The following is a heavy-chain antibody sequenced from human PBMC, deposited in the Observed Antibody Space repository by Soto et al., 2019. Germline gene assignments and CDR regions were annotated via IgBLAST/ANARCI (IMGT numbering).Heavy chain of an antibody. CDR1: GGSISTYY. CDR2: INHSGST. CDR3: ARDKITGLFDY. Sequence: PSETLSLTCTVSGGSISTYYWSWIRQPPGKGLEWIGEINHSGSTNYNPSLKSRVTITVDTSKNQFYLKLSSVTAADTAVYYCARDKITGLFDYWGQGTLVTVSS. D-gene: IGHD2-8*02. J-gene: IGHJ4*02. V-gene: IGHV4-34*01.